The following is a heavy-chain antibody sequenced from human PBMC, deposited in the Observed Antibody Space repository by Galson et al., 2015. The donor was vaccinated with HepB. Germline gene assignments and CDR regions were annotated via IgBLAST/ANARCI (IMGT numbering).Heavy chain of an antibody. V-gene: IGHV3-23*01. CDR1: GFTFSSYA. CDR3: AKMVWHSSSSGGGKVGDY. Sequence: SLRLSCAASGFTFSSYAMSWVRQAPGKGLEWVSAISGSGGSTYYADSAKGRFTISRDDSKNTLYLQMNSLRAEDTAVYYCAKMVWHSSSSGGGKVGDYWGQGTLVTVSS. J-gene: IGHJ4*02. D-gene: IGHD6-6*01. CDR2: ISGSGGST.